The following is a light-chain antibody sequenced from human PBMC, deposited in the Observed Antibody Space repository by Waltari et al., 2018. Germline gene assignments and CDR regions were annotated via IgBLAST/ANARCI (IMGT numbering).Light chain of an antibody. V-gene: IGLV3-21*04. Sequence: SYVLSQPPSVSVAPGETARITCGGDNIGSYSVHWYQQRPGQAPVLVISYDSDWRPGIPERFSGSNSGNTATLTITRVEAGDEANYFCQVWHAAIDPGVFGTGTDVTVL. CDR2: YDS. CDR3: QVWHAAIDPGV. CDR1: NIGSYS. J-gene: IGLJ1*01.